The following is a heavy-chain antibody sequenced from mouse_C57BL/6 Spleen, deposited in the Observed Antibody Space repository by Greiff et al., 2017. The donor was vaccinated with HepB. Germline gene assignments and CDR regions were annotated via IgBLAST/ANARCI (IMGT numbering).Heavy chain of an antibody. CDR2: IRLKSDNYAT. CDR1: GFTFSNYW. CDR3: TGGYYGSWYFDV. D-gene: IGHD1-1*01. Sequence: EVKLMESGGGLVQPGGSMKLSCVASGFTFSNYWMNWVRQSPEKGLEWVAQIRLKSDNYATHYAESVKGRFTISRDDSKSSVYLQMNNLRAEDTGIYYCTGGYYGSWYFDVWGTGTTVTVSS. V-gene: IGHV6-3*01. J-gene: IGHJ1*03.